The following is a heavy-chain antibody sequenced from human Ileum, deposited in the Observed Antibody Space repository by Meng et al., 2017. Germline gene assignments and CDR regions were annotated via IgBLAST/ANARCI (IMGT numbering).Heavy chain of an antibody. D-gene: IGHD4-17*01. CDR2: INSDGSIT. Sequence: EVQLVASGGGLVQPGGSLRLSCAASGFTLTSYCMHWVRQAPGKGLVWVSAINSDGSITTYADSVKGRFTISRDNAKNTLYLQMDSLRGEDTAVYYCASQTNTGHWGQGALVTVAS. CDR3: ASQTNTGH. V-gene: IGHV3-74*03. CDR1: GFTLTSYC. J-gene: IGHJ4*02.